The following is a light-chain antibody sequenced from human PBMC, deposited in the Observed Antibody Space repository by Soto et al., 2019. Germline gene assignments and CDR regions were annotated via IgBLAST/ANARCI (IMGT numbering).Light chain of an antibody. CDR1: QGISNY. Sequence: DIQMTQSPSSLSASVGDRVTITCLASQGISNYLAWYQQKPGKVPKLLIYSASTLQSGVPSRFSGSGSGTDFTLPISTLEPEDVATYYCQHYNNAPYTLGQGTKVDIK. CDR3: QHYNNAPYT. J-gene: IGKJ2*01. CDR2: SAS. V-gene: IGKV1-27*01.